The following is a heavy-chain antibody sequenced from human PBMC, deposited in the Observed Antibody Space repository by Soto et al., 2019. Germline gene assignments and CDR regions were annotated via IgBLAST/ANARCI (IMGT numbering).Heavy chain of an antibody. V-gene: IGHV3-30-3*01. Sequence: QVQLVESGGGVVQPGRSLRLSCAASGFTFSSYAMHWVRQAPGKGQEWVAVISYDGSNKYYADSVKGRFTISRDNSKNTLYLQMNSLRAEDTAVDYCARVTGDDFWSGYYSGDGMDVWGQGTTVTVSS. J-gene: IGHJ6*02. CDR1: GFTFSSYA. D-gene: IGHD3-3*01. CDR3: ARVTGDDFWSGYYSGDGMDV. CDR2: ISYDGSNK.